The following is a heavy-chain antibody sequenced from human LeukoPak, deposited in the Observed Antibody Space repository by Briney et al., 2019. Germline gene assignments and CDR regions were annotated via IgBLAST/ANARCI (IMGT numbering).Heavy chain of an antibody. CDR2: ISYDGSNK. J-gene: IGHJ4*02. D-gene: IGHD2-2*01. V-gene: IGHV3-30*07. CDR1: GFTFSSYA. Sequence: GGSLRLSCAASGFTFSSYAMHWVRQAPGKGLEWVAVISYDGSNKYYADSVKGRFTISRDNAKNSLYLQMNSLRAEDTAVYYCARGTLLTVFDYWGQGTLVTVSS. CDR3: ARGTLLTVFDY.